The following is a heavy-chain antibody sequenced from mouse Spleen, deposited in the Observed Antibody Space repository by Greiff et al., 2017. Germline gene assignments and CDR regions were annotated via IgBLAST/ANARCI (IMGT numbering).Heavy chain of an antibody. D-gene: IGHD1-1*01. CDR3: ARHEDYYGSSSYYYAMDY. J-gene: IGHJ4*01. V-gene: IGHV2-6-1*01. CDR1: GFSLTSYG. CDR2: IWSDGST. Sequence: VKLMESGPGLVAPSQSLSITCTISGFSLTSYGVHWVRQPPGKGLEWLVVIWSDGSTTYNSALKSRLSISKDNSKSQVFLKMNSLQTDDTAMYYCARHEDYYGSSSYYYAMDYWGQGTSVTVSS.